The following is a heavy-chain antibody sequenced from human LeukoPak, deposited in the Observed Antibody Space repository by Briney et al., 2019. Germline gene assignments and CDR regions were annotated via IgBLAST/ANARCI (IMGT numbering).Heavy chain of an antibody. D-gene: IGHD3-22*01. CDR3: AKDGFVSSGYYFDY. CDR1: GFTFSSYM. CDR2: ISGSGGST. Sequence: GGSLRLSCAASGFTFSSYMMNWVRQAPGKGLEWVSAISGSGGSTYYADSVKGRFTISRDNSKNTLHLQMNSLRAEDTAVYYCAKDGFVSSGYYFDYWGQGTLVSVSS. V-gene: IGHV3-23*01. J-gene: IGHJ4*02.